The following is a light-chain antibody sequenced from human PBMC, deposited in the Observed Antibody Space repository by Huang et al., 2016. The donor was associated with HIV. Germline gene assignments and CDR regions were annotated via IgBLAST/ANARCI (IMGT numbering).Light chain of an antibody. CDR1: QSISSW. J-gene: IGKJ1*01. V-gene: IGKV1-5*03. CDR3: QQYNSYSVT. Sequence: DIQMTQSPSTLSASVGDRVTITCRASQSISSWLAWYQQKPGKAPKHLIYKASSLESGVPSRLRGSGSGTEFTLTISSLQPDDFATYYCQQYNSYSVTFGQGTKVEIK. CDR2: KAS.